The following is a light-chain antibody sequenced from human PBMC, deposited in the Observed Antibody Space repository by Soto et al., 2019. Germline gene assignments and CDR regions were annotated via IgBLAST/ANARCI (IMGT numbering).Light chain of an antibody. CDR2: GAS. Sequence: EIVLTQSPGTVSLSPGERATLSCRASQSVSSRNLAWYRQKPGQAPSLLTVGASNRATGIPDRFSGSGSGTDFTLTIIRLEPEDCAVYYCLRYGDSPPAYTFGRGTKLEIK. CDR3: LRYGDSPPAYT. CDR1: QSVSSRN. V-gene: IGKV3-20*01. J-gene: IGKJ2*01.